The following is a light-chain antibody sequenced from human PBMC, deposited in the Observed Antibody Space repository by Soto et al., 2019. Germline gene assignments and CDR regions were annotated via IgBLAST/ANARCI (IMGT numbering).Light chain of an antibody. CDR3: ATWDDNLSGGV. Sequence: QPVLTQPPSASGTPGQRVTISCSGSDSNIESHYVYWYQQLPGTAPKLLLYRYNQRPSGVPDRFSGSQSGTSASLAISGLRSEDEADYYCATWDDNLSGGVFGGGTKLTGL. V-gene: IGLV1-47*01. J-gene: IGLJ3*02. CDR1: DSNIESHY. CDR2: RYN.